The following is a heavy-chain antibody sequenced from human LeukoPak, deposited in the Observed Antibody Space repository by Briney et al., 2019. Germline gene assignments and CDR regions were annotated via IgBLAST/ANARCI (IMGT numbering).Heavy chain of an antibody. CDR2: ISAYNGNT. V-gene: IGHV1-18*01. Sequence: ASVKVSCKPSGYTFTSYGISWVRQAPGQRLEWMGWISAYNGNTNYAQKLQGRVTMTTDTSTSTAYMELRSLRSDDTAVYYCARDPYVLTTVTTGGYYYMDVWGKGTTVTVSS. J-gene: IGHJ6*03. D-gene: IGHD4-17*01. CDR3: ARDPYVLTTVTTGGYYYMDV. CDR1: GYTFTSYG.